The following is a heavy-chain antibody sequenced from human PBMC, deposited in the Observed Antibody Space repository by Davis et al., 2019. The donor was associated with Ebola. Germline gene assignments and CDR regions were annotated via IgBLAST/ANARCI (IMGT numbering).Heavy chain of an antibody. D-gene: IGHD1-7*01. J-gene: IGHJ6*02. CDR2: INHSGST. CDR3: ARKLELRKYYYYYYGMDV. V-gene: IGHV4-34*01. CDR1: GGSISSYY. Sequence: SETLSLTCTVSGGSISSYYWSWIRQPPGKGLEWIGEINHSGSTNYNPSLKSRVTISVDTSKNQFSLKLSSVTAADTAVYYCARKLELRKYYYYYYGMDVWGQGTTVTVSS.